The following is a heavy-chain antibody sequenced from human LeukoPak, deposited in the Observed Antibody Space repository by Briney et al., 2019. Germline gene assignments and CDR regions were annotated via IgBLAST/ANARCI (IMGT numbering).Heavy chain of an antibody. Sequence: GGSLRLSCAASGFTLSTYALNWVRQAPGRGLEWVSTISPSGNYIFYADSVRGRFTISRDDANNSLHLQMDSLRAEDTAVYYCAGRTQYCAGGSCSGHDYWGQGTLVTVSS. J-gene: IGHJ4*02. V-gene: IGHV3-21*01. D-gene: IGHD2-15*01. CDR1: GFTLSTYA. CDR2: ISPSGNYI. CDR3: AGRTQYCAGGSCSGHDY.